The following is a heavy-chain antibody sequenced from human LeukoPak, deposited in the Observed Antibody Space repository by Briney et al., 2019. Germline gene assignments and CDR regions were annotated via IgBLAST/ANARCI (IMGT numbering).Heavy chain of an antibody. V-gene: IGHV4-59*01. CDR3: RLPDY. CDR1: GGSISSYY. J-gene: IGHJ4*02. D-gene: IGHD5-18*01. CDR2: IYYSGST. Sequence: MSSETLSLTCTVSGGSISSYYWSWIRQPPGKGLEWIGYIYYSGSTNYNPSLKSRVTISVDTSKNQFSLKLSSVTAADTAVYYCRLPDYWGQGTLVTVSS.